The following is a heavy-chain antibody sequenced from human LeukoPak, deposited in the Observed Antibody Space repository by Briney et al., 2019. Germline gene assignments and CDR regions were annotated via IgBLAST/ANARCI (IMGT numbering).Heavy chain of an antibody. CDR1: GFSFANYV. CDR2: TVGGGSANT. V-gene: IGHV3-23*01. D-gene: IGHD2-15*01. CDR3: TKAPIVSCSGAYCYPFDA. Sequence: GGSPRLSSAASGFSFANYVMSWVRQTPGKGLEWVSDTVGGGSANTYPEDSVKGGFTFSRDTSKNTLFLQMNRLRAEARAIYFCTKAPIVSCSGAYCYPFDAWGQGTLVTVSS. J-gene: IGHJ4*02.